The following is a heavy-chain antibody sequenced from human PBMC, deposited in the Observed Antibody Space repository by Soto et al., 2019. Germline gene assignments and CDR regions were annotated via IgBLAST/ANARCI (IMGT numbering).Heavy chain of an antibody. CDR2: INSDGSST. Sequence: PGGSLRLSCAASGFTFSSYWMHWVRQAPGKGLVWVSRINSDGSSTSYADSVKGRFTISRDNAKNTLYLQMNSLRAEDTAVYYCARAFTIFGVVPDWFDPWGQGTLVTVSS. CDR1: GFTFSSYW. CDR3: ARAFTIFGVVPDWFDP. V-gene: IGHV3-74*01. D-gene: IGHD3-3*01. J-gene: IGHJ5*02.